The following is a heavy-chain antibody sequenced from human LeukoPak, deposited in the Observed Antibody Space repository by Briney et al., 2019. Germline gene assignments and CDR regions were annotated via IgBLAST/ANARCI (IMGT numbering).Heavy chain of an antibody. J-gene: IGHJ3*02. CDR1: GFTFSSYA. Sequence: GGSLRLSCAASGFTFSSYAMSWVRQAPGKGLEWVSAISGSGGSTYYADSVKGRFTISRDNSKNTLYLQMNSLRAEDTAVYYCAKSGEIQLWSLLVFDIWGKGKMVTVSS. V-gene: IGHV3-23*01. D-gene: IGHD5-18*01. CDR3: AKSGEIQLWSLLVFDI. CDR2: ISGSGGST.